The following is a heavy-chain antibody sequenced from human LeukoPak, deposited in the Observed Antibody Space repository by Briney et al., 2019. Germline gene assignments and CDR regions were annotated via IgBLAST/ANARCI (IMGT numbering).Heavy chain of an antibody. CDR2: INPKSGDT. V-gene: IGHV1-2*02. Sequence: ASVKVSCKASGYTFTDYYMHWVRQAPGQGPEWMGWINPKSGDTKYAQKFQGRVTMTRDTSITTAYMDLSSLRSDDTAVYYCAREWDYYAFWGQGTLVTVSS. J-gene: IGHJ4*02. CDR1: GYTFTDYY. CDR3: AREWDYYAF.